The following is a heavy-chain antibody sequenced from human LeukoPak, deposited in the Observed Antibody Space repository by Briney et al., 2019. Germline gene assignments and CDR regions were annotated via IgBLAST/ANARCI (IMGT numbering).Heavy chain of an antibody. CDR1: GFTFSSYG. CDR2: ISGSGGST. Sequence: PGGSLRLSCAASGFTFSSYGMSWVRQAPGKGLEWVSAISGSGGSTYYADSVKGRFTFSRDNSKNTLYLQMNSLRAEDTAVYYCAKDQGEYSSGWYPFDYWGQGTLVTVSS. D-gene: IGHD6-19*01. J-gene: IGHJ4*02. V-gene: IGHV3-23*01. CDR3: AKDQGEYSSGWYPFDY.